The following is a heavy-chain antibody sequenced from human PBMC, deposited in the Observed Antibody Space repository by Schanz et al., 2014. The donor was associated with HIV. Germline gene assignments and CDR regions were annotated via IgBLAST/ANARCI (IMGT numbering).Heavy chain of an antibody. J-gene: IGHJ2*01. CDR1: GGTFSSYA. D-gene: IGHD4-4*01. CDR3: ASQYSNYDSSRRYHWYFDL. V-gene: IGHV1-69*01. CDR2: FIPIFGTT. Sequence: QVQVVQSGAEVKKPGSSVKVSCKASGGTFSSYAISWVRQAPGQGLEWMGGFIPIFGTTNYAQKFQGRVTITADDSTSTTYLELSSLRSEDTAVYYCASQYSNYDSSRRYHWYFDLWGRGTLVTVSS.